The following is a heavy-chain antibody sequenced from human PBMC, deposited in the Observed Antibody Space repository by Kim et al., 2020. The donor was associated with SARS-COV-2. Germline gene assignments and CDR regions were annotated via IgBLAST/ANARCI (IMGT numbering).Heavy chain of an antibody. V-gene: IGHV1-46*01. Sequence: ASVKVSCKASGYTFTSYYMHWVRQAPGQGLEWMGIINPSGGSTSYAQKFQGRVTMTRDTSTSTVYMELSSLRSEDTAVYYCARDGDCSGGSCYSGVPQGAFDIWGQGTMVTVSS. CDR2: INPSGGST. CDR3: ARDGDCSGGSCYSGVPQGAFDI. D-gene: IGHD2-15*01. CDR1: GYTFTSYY. J-gene: IGHJ3*02.